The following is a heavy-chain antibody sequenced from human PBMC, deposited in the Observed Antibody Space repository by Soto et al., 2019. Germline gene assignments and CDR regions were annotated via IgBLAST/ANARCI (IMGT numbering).Heavy chain of an antibody. CDR3: AKEGHRNSPIAALFIYYYYGMDV. Sequence: GGSLRLSCAASGFTFSSYGMHWVRQAPGKGLEWVAVISYDGSNKYYADSVKGRFTISRDNSKNTLYLQMNSLRAEDTAVYYCAKEGHRNSPIAALFIYYYYGMDVWGQGTTVTVSS. J-gene: IGHJ6*02. D-gene: IGHD6-6*01. V-gene: IGHV3-30*18. CDR2: ISYDGSNK. CDR1: GFTFSSYG.